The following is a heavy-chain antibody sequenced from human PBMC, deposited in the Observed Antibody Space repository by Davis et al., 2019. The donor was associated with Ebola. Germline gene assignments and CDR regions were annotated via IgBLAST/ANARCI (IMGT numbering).Heavy chain of an antibody. D-gene: IGHD1-26*01. CDR2: INSDGSST. J-gene: IGHJ6*02. CDR1: GFTFSSYW. V-gene: IGHV3-74*01. Sequence: HTGGSLRLSCAASGFTFSSYWMHWVRQAPGKGLVWVSRINSDGSSTSYADSVKGRFTISRDNAKNTLYLQMNSLRAEDTAVYYCARVNSGSYHGYYYYYYGMDVWGQGTTVTVSS. CDR3: ARVNSGSYHGYYYYYYGMDV.